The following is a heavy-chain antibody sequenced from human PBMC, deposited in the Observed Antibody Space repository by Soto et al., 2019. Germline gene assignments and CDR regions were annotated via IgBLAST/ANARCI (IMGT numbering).Heavy chain of an antibody. CDR2: IKSKTDGGAT. V-gene: IGHV3-15*07. CDR1: GFTFSNAW. D-gene: IGHD3-22*01. Sequence: GGSLRLSCAASGFTFSNAWMNWVRQAPGKGLEWVGRIKSKTDGGATDYAAPVKGRFTISRDESKNTLYLQMNSLKTEDTAVYYCTTLTMLLVHDDCWGQGTLVTVSS. J-gene: IGHJ4*02. CDR3: TTLTMLLVHDDC.